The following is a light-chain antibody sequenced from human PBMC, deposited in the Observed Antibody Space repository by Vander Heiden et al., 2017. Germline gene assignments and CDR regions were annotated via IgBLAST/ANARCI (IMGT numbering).Light chain of an antibody. CDR3: QQSDSTQWT. J-gene: IGKJ1*01. Sequence: DIQMTQSPSSLSASVGDRVTITCRASQSISIYLNWYQQKPGKAPKLLIYGASSLQSGVPSRFSGSGSGTDFTLTIIRLQPEDFATYYCQQSDSTQWTFGQGTKVEIK. CDR1: QSISIY. CDR2: GAS. V-gene: IGKV1-39*01.